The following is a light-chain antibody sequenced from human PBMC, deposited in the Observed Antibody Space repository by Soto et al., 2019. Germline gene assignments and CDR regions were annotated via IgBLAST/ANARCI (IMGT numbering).Light chain of an antibody. CDR3: QQYNTWPS. CDR2: DAS. Sequence: EILLTQSPPTLSVSPGEGATLFCRASENINRNLAWYQQKPGQAPRLLIYDASTRATGIPARYSGSGSVTEFTLTISSLQSEDFGVYYCQQYNTWPSFGHGTKVEIK. CDR1: ENINRN. V-gene: IGKV3-15*01. J-gene: IGKJ1*01.